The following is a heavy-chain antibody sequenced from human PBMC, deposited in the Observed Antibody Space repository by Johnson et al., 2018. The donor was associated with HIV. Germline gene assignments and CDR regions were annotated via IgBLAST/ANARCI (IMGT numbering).Heavy chain of an antibody. CDR1: GFTVSSNY. D-gene: IGHD6-6*01. Sequence: VQLVESGGGLVQPGGSLRLSCASGFTVSSNYMSWVRQAPGKGLEWVSVIYSGGSTYYADSVKGRFTISRDNSKNTLYLQMNSLRAEDTAVYYCASSPMRYSSSAYAFDIWGQGTMVTVSS. V-gene: IGHV3-66*02. J-gene: IGHJ3*02. CDR2: IYSGGST. CDR3: ASSPMRYSSSAYAFDI.